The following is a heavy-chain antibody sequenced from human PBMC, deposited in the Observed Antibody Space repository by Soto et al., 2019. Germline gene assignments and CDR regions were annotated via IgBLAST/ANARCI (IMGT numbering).Heavy chain of an antibody. V-gene: IGHV1-69*13. D-gene: IGHD1-26*01. CDR1: GGTFSSYA. J-gene: IGHJ5*02. CDR3: ASSGGSYYLESWFDP. CDR2: IIPIFGTA. Sequence: SVKVSCKASGGTFSSYAISWVRQAPGQGLEWMGGIIPIFGTANYAQKFQGRVTITADESTSTAYMELSSLRSEDTAVYYCASSGGSYYLESWFDPCGQGTLVTVSS.